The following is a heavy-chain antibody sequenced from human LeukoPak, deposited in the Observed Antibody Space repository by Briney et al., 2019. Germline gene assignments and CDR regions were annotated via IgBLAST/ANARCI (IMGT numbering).Heavy chain of an antibody. V-gene: IGHV4-59*12. CDR2: IYYSGST. D-gene: IGHD2-15*01. CDR1: GGSISSYY. Sequence: SSETLSLTCTVSGGSISSYYWSWIRQPPGKGLEWIGYIYYSGSTNYNPSPKSRVTISLDTSKNQFSLKLNSVTAADTAVYYCASASPWYMDVWGKGTTVTVSS. J-gene: IGHJ6*04. CDR3: ASASPWYMDV.